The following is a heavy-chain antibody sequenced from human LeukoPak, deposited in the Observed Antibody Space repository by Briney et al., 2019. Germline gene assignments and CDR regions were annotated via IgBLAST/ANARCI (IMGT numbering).Heavy chain of an antibody. CDR2: IYHSGST. CDR3: ARVGMDYYGMDV. J-gene: IGHJ6*02. CDR1: GGPISSGGYS. Sequence: SQTLSLTCAVSGGPISSGGYSWSWIRQPPGKGLEWIGYIYHSGSTYYNPSLKSRVTISVDRSKNQFSLKLSSVTAADTAVYYCARVGMDYYGMDVWGQGTTVTVSS. V-gene: IGHV4-30-2*01.